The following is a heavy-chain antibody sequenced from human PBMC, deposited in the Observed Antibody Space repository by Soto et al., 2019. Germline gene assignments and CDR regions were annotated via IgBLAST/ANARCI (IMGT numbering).Heavy chain of an antibody. V-gene: IGHV1-18*04. CDR3: ARGPESRSTAYFDY. Sequence: GASVNVSCKASGYTFTGYYIHWVRQAPGQGLEWMGWISPYNGNTNYAQKVQGRVTMSTDTSTGTAYLELRSLRSDDTAVYYCARGPESRSTAYFDYWGQGTQVTVSS. D-gene: IGHD2-2*01. J-gene: IGHJ4*02. CDR1: GYTFTGYY. CDR2: ISPYNGNT.